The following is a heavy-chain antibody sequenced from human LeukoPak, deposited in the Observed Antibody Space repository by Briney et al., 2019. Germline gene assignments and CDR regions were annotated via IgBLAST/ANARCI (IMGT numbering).Heavy chain of an antibody. D-gene: IGHD6-19*01. CDR2: ISYDGSNK. CDR1: GFTFSSYA. J-gene: IGHJ4*02. V-gene: IGHV3-30-3*01. Sequence: GGSLRLSCAASGFTFSSYAMHWVRQAPGKGLEWVAVISYDGSNKYYADSVKGRFTISRDNSKNTLYLQMNSLRAEDTAVYYCATTSSSGWTRDWGQGALVTVSS. CDR3: ATTSSSGWTRD.